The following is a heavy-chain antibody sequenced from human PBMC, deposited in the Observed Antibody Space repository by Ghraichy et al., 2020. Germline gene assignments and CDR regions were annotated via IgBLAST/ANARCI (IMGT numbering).Heavy chain of an antibody. D-gene: IGHD6-19*01. J-gene: IGHJ4*02. CDR2: ISGSGGST. CDR1: GFTFSSYA. Sequence: GGSLRLSCAASGFTFSSYAMSWVRQAPGKRLEWVSGISGSGGSTYYADSVKGRFTISRDKSKNTLYLQMNSLRAEDTAVYYCAKGIAMAGVLYFDYWGQGTLVTVSS. V-gene: IGHV3-23*01. CDR3: AKGIAMAGVLYFDY.